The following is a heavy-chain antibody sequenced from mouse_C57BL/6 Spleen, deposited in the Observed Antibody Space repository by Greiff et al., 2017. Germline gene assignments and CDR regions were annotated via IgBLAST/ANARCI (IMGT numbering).Heavy chain of an antibody. V-gene: IGHV1-50*01. CDR1: GYTFTSYW. D-gene: IGHD4-1*01. CDR3: ARWGTGPYAMDY. J-gene: IGHJ4*01. Sequence: QVQLQQPGAELVKPGASVKLSCKASGYTFTSYWMPWVKQRPGQGLEWIGEIDPSDSYTNYNQKFKGKATLTVDTSSSTAYMQLSSLTSEDSAVYYCARWGTGPYAMDYWGQGTSVTVSS. CDR2: IDPSDSYT.